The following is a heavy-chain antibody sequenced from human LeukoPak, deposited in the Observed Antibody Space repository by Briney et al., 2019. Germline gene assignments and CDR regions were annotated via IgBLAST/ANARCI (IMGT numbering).Heavy chain of an antibody. J-gene: IGHJ4*02. V-gene: IGHV3-11*01. CDR3: AKAYSVVIDY. D-gene: IGHD4-23*01. CDR1: GFTFSDYY. CDR2: ISSGGSAI. Sequence: PGGSLRLSCAASGFTFSDYYMNWIRQAPGKGLEWVSYISSGGSAIFYADSVKGRFTDSRDNAKNSLYLQMNSLRAEDTAVYYCAKAYSVVIDYWGQGTLVTVSS.